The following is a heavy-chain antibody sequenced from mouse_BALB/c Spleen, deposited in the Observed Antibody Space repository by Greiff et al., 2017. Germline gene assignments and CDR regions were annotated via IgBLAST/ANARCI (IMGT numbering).Heavy chain of an antibody. CDR1: GYTFTSYY. J-gene: IGHJ2*01. CDR3: TTYGSSLDY. CDR2: INPSNGGT. Sequence: VQLQESGAELVKPGASVKLSCKASGYTFTSYYMYWVKQRPGQGLEWIGEINPSNGGTNFNEKFESKATLTVDKSSSTAYMQLSSLTSEDSAVYYCTTYGSSLDYWGQGTTLTVSS. V-gene: IGHV1S16*01. D-gene: IGHD1-1*01.